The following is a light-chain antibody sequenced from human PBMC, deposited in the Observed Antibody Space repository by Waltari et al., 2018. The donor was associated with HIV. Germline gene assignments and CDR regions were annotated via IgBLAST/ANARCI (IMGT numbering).Light chain of an antibody. J-gene: IGLJ3*02. Sequence: QSALTQPRSVSGSPGQSVTISCTGTSSDVGGYDSVSWYLQHPGKVPKLIIYEVIKRTSGVPGRFSGSKSGNTASLTISGLQTEDEADYFCCSYAGTYTYVLFGGGTKLTVL. CDR1: SSDVGGYDS. V-gene: IGLV2-11*01. CDR2: EVI. CDR3: CSYAGTYTYVL.